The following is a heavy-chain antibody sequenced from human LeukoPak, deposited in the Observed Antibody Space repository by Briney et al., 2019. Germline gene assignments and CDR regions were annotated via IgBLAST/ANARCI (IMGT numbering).Heavy chain of an antibody. D-gene: IGHD3-22*01. V-gene: IGHV3-7*03. CDR3: ARDPGRQYSSVADV. Sequence: GGSLRLSCAASGFTLNNAWMSWVRQAPGKGLEWLANIKEDGSKIYYLDSVKGRFTISRDNAENSLYLQMDSLRAADTAVYYCARDPGRQYSSVADVWGQGTTVTVSS. J-gene: IGHJ6*02. CDR1: GFTLNNAW. CDR2: IKEDGSKI.